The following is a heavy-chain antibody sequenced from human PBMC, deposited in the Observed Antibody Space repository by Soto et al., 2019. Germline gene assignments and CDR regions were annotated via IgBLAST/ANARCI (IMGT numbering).Heavy chain of an antibody. CDR2: IHYSGST. CDR1: GGSISSGGYY. D-gene: IGHD3-10*01. V-gene: IGHV4-31*03. J-gene: IGHJ3*02. Sequence: SETLSLTCTVSGGSISSGGYYWRWIRQHPGKGLEGVGHIHYSGSTYYNPSLKSRVTISVDTSKNQFSLKLSSVTAADTAVYYCASDMVPGVLTPVGAFDILGQGTMVTVSS. CDR3: ASDMVPGVLTPVGAFDI.